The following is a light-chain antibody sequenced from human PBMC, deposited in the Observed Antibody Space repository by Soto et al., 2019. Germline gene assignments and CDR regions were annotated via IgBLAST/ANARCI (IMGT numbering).Light chain of an antibody. Sequence: QLVLTQPPSASGTPGQRVTISCSGSSSNIGSNTVNWYQQLPGTAPKLLIYSNNQRPSGVPDRFSGAKSGTSASLAISWRQSDDEADYYCAAWDDSLNGVVFGGGTKLTVL. CDR2: SNN. V-gene: IGLV1-44*01. CDR3: AAWDDSLNGVV. CDR1: SSNIGSNT. J-gene: IGLJ2*01.